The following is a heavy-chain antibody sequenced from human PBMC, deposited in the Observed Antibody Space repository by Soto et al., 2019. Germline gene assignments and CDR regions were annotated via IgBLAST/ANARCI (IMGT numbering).Heavy chain of an antibody. V-gene: IGHV4-39*01. CDR2: IYYSGST. CDR3: AKGGSGGSCCPTWPLDY. D-gene: IGHD2-15*01. J-gene: IGHJ4*02. CDR1: GGSISSSSYY. Sequence: PSEALSLTCTVSGGSISSSSYYWGWIRQPPGKGLEWIGSIYYSGSTYYNLSLKSRVTISVDTSKNTLYLQMNSLRAEDTAVYYCAKGGSGGSCCPTWPLDYWGQGTLVTVSS.